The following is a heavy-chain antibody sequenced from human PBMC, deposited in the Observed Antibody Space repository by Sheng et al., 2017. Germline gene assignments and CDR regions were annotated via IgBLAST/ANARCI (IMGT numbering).Heavy chain of an antibody. D-gene: IGHD2-2*02. CDR2: ISGSGGST. CDR1: GFTFSSYA. V-gene: IGHV3-23*04. J-gene: IGHJ6*02. Sequence: EVQLVESGGGLVQPGGSLRLSCAASGFTFSSYAMSWVRQAPGKGLEWVSAISGSGGSTYYADSVKGRFTISRDNSKNTLYLQMNSLRAEDTAVYYCAKVVVPAAIGIVGWEYYYYGMDVWGQGTTVTVSS. CDR3: AKVVVPAAIGIVGWEYYYYGMDV.